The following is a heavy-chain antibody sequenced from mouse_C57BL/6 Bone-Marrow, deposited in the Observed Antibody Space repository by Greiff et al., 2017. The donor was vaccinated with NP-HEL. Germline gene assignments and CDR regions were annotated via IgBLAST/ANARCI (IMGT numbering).Heavy chain of an antibody. CDR1: GYTFTSYW. D-gene: IGHD3-3*01. V-gene: IGHV1-69*01. Sequence: QVQLQQSGAELVMPGASVKLSCKASGYTFTSYWMHWVKQRPGQGLEWIGEIDPSDSYTNYNQKFKGKSTLTVDKSSSTAYMQLSSLTSEDSAVYYCARRAGHFDYWGQGTTLTVSS. J-gene: IGHJ2*01. CDR3: ARRAGHFDY. CDR2: IDPSDSYT.